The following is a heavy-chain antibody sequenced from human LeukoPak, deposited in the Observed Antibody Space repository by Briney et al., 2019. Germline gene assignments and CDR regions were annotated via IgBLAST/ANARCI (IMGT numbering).Heavy chain of an antibody. CDR1: GYTFTGYY. Sequence: ASVKVSCKASGYTFTGYYTHWVRQAPGQGLEWMGRINPNSGGTNYAQKFQGRVTMTRDTSISTAYMELSRMRSDDTAVYYCARALYYYYDSSGYYYLNWFDTWGQGTLVSVSS. J-gene: IGHJ5*02. D-gene: IGHD3-22*01. CDR2: INPNSGGT. CDR3: ARALYYYYDSSGYYYLNWFDT. V-gene: IGHV1-2*06.